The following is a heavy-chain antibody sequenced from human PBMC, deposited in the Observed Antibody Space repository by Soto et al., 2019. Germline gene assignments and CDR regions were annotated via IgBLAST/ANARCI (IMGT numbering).Heavy chain of an antibody. CDR2: ISAYNGSR. CDR3: ARDWETTVTTQPDY. V-gene: IGHV1-18*01. Sequence: QVQLVQSRAEVKKPGASVKVSCKASGYTFTSYGICWVRQAPGQGLEWMGWISAYNGSRNYAQKLQGRVTMTTDTSTTTAYMELMSLRSDDTAVYYCARDWETTVTTQPDYWGQGTLVTVSS. CDR1: GYTFTSYG. D-gene: IGHD4-17*01. J-gene: IGHJ4*02.